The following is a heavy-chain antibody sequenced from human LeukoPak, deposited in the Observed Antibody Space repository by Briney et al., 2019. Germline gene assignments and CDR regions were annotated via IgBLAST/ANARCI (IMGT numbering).Heavy chain of an antibody. V-gene: IGHV4-30-2*01. CDR2: IYHSGST. CDR1: GGSISSGGYY. J-gene: IGHJ4*02. D-gene: IGHD3-3*01. CDR3: ARATPPPVLRFLEWTPGNFDY. Sequence: PSQTLSLTCTVSGGSISSGGYYWSWIRQPPGKGLEWIGYIYHSGSTYYNPSLKSRVTISVDRSKNQFSLKLSSVTAADTAVYYCARATPPPVLRFLEWTPGNFDYWGQGTLVTVSS.